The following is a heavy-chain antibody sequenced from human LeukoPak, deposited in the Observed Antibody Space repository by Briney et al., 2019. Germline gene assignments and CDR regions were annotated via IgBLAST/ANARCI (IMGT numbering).Heavy chain of an antibody. CDR3: AREVSYYYDSSGYLGY. CDR1: GFTFSSYW. J-gene: IGHJ4*02. V-gene: IGHV3-74*01. CDR2: INSDGSST. Sequence: GGSLRLSCAASGFTFSSYWMHWVRQAPGKGLVWVSRINSDGSSTSYADSVKGRFTIFRDNAKNTLYLQMNSLRAEDTAVYYCAREVSYYYDSSGYLGYWGQGTLVTVSS. D-gene: IGHD3-22*01.